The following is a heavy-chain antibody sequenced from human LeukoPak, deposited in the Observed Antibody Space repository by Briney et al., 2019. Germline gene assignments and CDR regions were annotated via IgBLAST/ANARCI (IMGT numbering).Heavy chain of an antibody. V-gene: IGHV3-74*01. Sequence: SCKASGYTFTNNFMHWVRQAPGKGLVWVSRINSDGSTTSYADSVKGRFTISRDNAKNTLYLQMNSLRAEDTAVYYCARDSGVVAATGEYNWFDPWAQGTLVTVSS. D-gene: IGHD2-15*01. CDR1: GYTFTNNF. J-gene: IGHJ5*02. CDR2: INSDGSTT. CDR3: ARDSGVVAATGEYNWFDP.